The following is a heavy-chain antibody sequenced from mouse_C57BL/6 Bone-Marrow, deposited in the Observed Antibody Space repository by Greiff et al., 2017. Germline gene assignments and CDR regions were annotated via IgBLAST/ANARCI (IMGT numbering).Heavy chain of an antibody. V-gene: IGHV1-74*01. J-gene: IGHJ2*01. CDR3: AKLGGISSYYFDY. Sequence: QVQLKQPGAELVKPGASVKVSCKASGYTFTSYWMHWVKQRPGQGLEWIGRIHPSDSDTNYTQKFKGKATLTVDKSSSTAYMQLSSLTSEDSAVYYCAKLGGISSYYFDYWGQGTTLTVSA. CDR2: IHPSDSDT. CDR1: GYTFTSYW. D-gene: IGHD1-1*01.